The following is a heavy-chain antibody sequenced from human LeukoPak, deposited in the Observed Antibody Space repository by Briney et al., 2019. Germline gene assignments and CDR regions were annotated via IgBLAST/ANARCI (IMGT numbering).Heavy chain of an antibody. CDR3: AREKLRWGAFDI. Sequence: PSQTLSLTCTVSGGSISSGDYYWSWIRQPPGKGLEWIGYIYYSGSTYYNPSLKSRVTISVDTSKNQFSLKLSSVTAADTAVYYCAREKLRWGAFDIWGQGTMVTVSS. J-gene: IGHJ3*02. V-gene: IGHV4-30-4*08. CDR1: GGSISSGDYY. D-gene: IGHD3-16*01. CDR2: IYYSGST.